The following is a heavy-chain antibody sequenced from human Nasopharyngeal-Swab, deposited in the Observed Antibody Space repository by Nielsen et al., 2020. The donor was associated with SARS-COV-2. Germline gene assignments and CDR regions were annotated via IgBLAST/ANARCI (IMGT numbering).Heavy chain of an antibody. V-gene: IGHV4-59*01. D-gene: IGHD5-12*01. Sequence: SETLSLTCTVSGGSISDYYWSWIRQPPGKGLEWVGYIYYSGTTNYNPSLKSRVTISVDTSKNQFSLNLNSVTAADTAVYYCAKQNSGYDYGDNYYYYYMDVWGQGTTVTVSS. J-gene: IGHJ6*03. CDR1: GGSISDYY. CDR2: IYYSGTT. CDR3: AKQNSGYDYGDNYYYYYMDV.